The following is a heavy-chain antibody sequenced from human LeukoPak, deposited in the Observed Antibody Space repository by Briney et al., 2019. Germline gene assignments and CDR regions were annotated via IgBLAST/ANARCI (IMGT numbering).Heavy chain of an antibody. Sequence: GGSLRLSCAASGFTFISYGMQWVRQAPGKGVVWVSRINTDGSSTSYADSVKGRFTVSRDNAKNTLYLQVNSLRAEDTAVYFCTRELPREVTLDYWGQGTLVTVSS. V-gene: IGHV3-74*01. CDR3: TRELPREVTLDY. CDR1: GFTFISYG. D-gene: IGHD2-21*02. J-gene: IGHJ4*01. CDR2: INTDGSST.